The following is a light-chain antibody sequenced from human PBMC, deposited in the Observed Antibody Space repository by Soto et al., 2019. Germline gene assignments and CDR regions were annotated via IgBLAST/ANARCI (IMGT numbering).Light chain of an antibody. V-gene: IGKV3-20*01. J-gene: IGKJ4*01. CDR3: QQYASSMVT. Sequence: EIVLTQSPGTLSLSPGERATLSCRASQSVSSGSLAWYQQKPGQAPRLLIYGVSSRATGIPDRFSGSGSGTDFTLTISRLEPEDFAVYYFQQYASSMVTFGGGTKVEI. CDR2: GVS. CDR1: QSVSSGS.